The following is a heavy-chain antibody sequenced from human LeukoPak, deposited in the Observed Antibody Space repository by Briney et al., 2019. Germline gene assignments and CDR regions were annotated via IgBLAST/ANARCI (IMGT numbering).Heavy chain of an antibody. CDR3: ARERATISY. CDR2: IYHSGST. V-gene: IGHV4-38-2*02. J-gene: IGHJ4*02. Sequence: SETLSLTCTVPGYSISSGYYWGWIRQPPGKGLEWIGSIYHSGSTYYNPSLKSRVTISVDTSKNQFSLKLSSVTAADTAVYYCARERATISYWGQGTLVTVSS. D-gene: IGHD3-9*01. CDR1: GYSISSGYY.